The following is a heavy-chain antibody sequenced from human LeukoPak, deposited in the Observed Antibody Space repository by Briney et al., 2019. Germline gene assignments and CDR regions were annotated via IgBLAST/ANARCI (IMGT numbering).Heavy chain of an antibody. CDR3: ARGHRIVGAKRGGTFDI. V-gene: IGHV4-34*01. CDR1: GGSFSGYY. Sequence: SETLSLTCAVYGGSFSGYYWSWIRQPPGKGLEWIGKINHSGSTNYNPSFKSRVTISVDTSKNQFSLKLSSVTAADTAVYYCARGHRIVGAKRGGTFDIWGQGTMVTVSS. J-gene: IGHJ3*02. D-gene: IGHD1-26*01. CDR2: INHSGST.